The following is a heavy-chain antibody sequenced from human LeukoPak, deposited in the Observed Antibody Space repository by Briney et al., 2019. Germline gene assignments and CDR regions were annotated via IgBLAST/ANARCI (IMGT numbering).Heavy chain of an antibody. D-gene: IGHD3-9*01. Sequence: PGGSLRLSCAASGFTVSSNYMSWVRQAPGKGLEWVSVIFSGGTTYYADSVKGRFTISRDNSKNTLYLQMNSLRVEDTAVYYCALGLVTDYWGQGTLVTVSS. CDR2: IFSGGTT. J-gene: IGHJ4*02. CDR3: ALGLVTDY. CDR1: GFTVSSNY. V-gene: IGHV3-53*01.